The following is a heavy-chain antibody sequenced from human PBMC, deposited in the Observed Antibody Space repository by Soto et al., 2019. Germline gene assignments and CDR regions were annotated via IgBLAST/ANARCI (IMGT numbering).Heavy chain of an antibody. Sequence: QVQLVQSGAEVKKPGASVKVSCKASGYNFMRYGFTWVRQAPGQGLEWMGWINVDNGETKYPQKIQGRVTMTTDTSTSSVYMELRSMTSDDTAVYYCARWISGGYSDWFDPRGHGTLVTVSS. CDR3: ARWISGGYSDWFDP. D-gene: IGHD1-26*01. CDR2: INVDNGET. J-gene: IGHJ5*02. CDR1: GYNFMRYG. V-gene: IGHV1-18*04.